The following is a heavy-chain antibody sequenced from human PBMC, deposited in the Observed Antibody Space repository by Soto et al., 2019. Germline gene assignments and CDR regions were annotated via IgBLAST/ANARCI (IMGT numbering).Heavy chain of an antibody. Sequence: GGSLRLSCAASGFTFSSYGMHWVRQAPGKGLEWVAVISYDGSNKYYADSVKGRFTISRDNSKNTLYLQMNSLRAEDTAVYYCAKLKIADDAFDIWGQGTMVTVSS. V-gene: IGHV3-30*18. CDR3: AKLKIADDAFDI. CDR1: GFTFSSYG. CDR2: ISYDGSNK. D-gene: IGHD6-13*01. J-gene: IGHJ3*02.